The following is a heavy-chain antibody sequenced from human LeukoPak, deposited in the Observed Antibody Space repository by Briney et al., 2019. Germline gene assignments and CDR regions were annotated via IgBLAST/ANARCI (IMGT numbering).Heavy chain of an antibody. D-gene: IGHD3-9*01. CDR1: GGSISSYY. CDR2: INHSGST. Sequence: PSETLSLTCTVSGGSISSYYWSWIRQPPGKGLEWIGEINHSGSTNYNPSLKSRVTISVDTSKNQFSLKLSSVTAADTAVYYCARGRHYDILTGLKSYYYYGMDVWGQGTTVTVSS. J-gene: IGHJ6*02. CDR3: ARGRHYDILTGLKSYYYYGMDV. V-gene: IGHV4-34*01.